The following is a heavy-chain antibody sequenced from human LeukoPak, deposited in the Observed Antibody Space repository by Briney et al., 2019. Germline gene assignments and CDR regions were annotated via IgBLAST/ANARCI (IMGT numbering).Heavy chain of an antibody. J-gene: IGHJ4*02. Sequence: GGSLRLSCVVSGFPFSHYAMHWARQAPGKGLEWVALISYDGSNIQYAESVKGRFTISRDNSKSTLYLQMNNLRLEDAAMYRCERDHRVGANAGFDLWGQGTLLTVSS. CDR3: ERDHRVGANAGFDL. CDR1: GFPFSHYA. D-gene: IGHD1-26*01. CDR2: ISYDGSNI. V-gene: IGHV3-30-3*01.